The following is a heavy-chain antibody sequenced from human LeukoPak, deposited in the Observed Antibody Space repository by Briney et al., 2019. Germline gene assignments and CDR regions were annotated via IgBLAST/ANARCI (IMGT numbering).Heavy chain of an antibody. CDR3: AVAGQGYFQH. J-gene: IGHJ1*01. Sequence: GGSLRLSCAASGFTFSSYWMSWVRQASGKGLEWVGRVRSKANSYATAYAASVKGRFTISRDDSKNTAYLQMNSLKTEDTAVYYCAVAGQGYFQHWGQGTLVTVSS. CDR2: VRSKANSYAT. D-gene: IGHD6-19*01. V-gene: IGHV3-73*01. CDR1: GFTFSSYW.